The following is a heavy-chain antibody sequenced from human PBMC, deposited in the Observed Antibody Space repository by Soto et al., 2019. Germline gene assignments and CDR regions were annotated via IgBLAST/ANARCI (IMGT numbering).Heavy chain of an antibody. CDR1: GFTFSSYS. V-gene: IGHV3-21*01. CDR2: ISSSSSYI. J-gene: IGHJ6*02. Sequence: GGSLRLSCAASGFTFSSYSMNWVRQAPGKGLEWVSSISSSSSYIYYADSVKGRFTISRDNAKNSLYLQMNSLRAEDTAVYYCARDQESSSWFPDLYYYYGMDVWGQGTTVTVSS. CDR3: ARDQESSSWFPDLYYYYGMDV. D-gene: IGHD6-13*01.